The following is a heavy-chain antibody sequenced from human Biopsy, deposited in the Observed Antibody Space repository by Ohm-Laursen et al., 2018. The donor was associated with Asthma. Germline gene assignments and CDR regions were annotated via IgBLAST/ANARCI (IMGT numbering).Heavy chain of an antibody. V-gene: IGHV4-31*03. J-gene: IGHJ6*02. CDR2: IYRRGNT. D-gene: IGHD3-3*01. CDR3: ARDYYDFWNRSVYTYFGMDV. Sequence: SETLSLTCSVSGYSISNGGYYWTWVRQRPGKGLEWIGNIYRRGNTKYNPSLKSRLSFSVDTSKNQFSLKLSSVTAADTAIYFCARDYYDFWNRSVYTYFGMDVWGRGTTVVVSS. CDR1: GYSISNGGYY.